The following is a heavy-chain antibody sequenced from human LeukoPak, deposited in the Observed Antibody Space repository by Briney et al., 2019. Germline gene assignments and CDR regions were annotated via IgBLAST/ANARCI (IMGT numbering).Heavy chain of an antibody. V-gene: IGHV4-34*01. Sequence: SETLSLTCAVYGGSFSGYYWSWIRQPPGKGLEWIEEINHSGSTNYNPSLKSRVTISVDTSKNQFSLKLSSVTAADTAVYYCASVGYSGYDYDVWGQGTLVTVSS. J-gene: IGHJ4*02. CDR3: ASVGYSGYDYDV. CDR2: INHSGST. CDR1: GGSFSGYY. D-gene: IGHD5-12*01.